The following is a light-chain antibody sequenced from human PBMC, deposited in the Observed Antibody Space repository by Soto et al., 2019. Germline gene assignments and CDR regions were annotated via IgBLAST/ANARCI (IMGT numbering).Light chain of an antibody. CDR3: AAWDDNLNGPL. CDR1: NSNIGRYS. Sequence: QPVLTQPPSLSGTLGQRVTISCSGSNSNIGRYSVNWYQHFPGTAPKILIYSDDERPSGVPDRFSGSKSGTSASLAISGLQSEDEAEYYCAAWDDNLNGPLFGGGTKVTVL. J-gene: IGLJ3*02. CDR2: SDD. V-gene: IGLV1-44*01.